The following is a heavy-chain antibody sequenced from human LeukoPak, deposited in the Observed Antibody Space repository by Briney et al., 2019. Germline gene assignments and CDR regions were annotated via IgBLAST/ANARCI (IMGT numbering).Heavy chain of an antibody. Sequence: ASVKVSCKASGYTFTSQGISWVRQAPGLGLEWMGWISTYNHNTNYAQKLQGRVTMTRDTSISTAYMELSGLRSDDTAVYYCAREVGDLKYYLDYWGQGTLVTVSS. J-gene: IGHJ4*02. D-gene: IGHD2-21*02. CDR3: AREVGDLKYYLDY. CDR2: ISTYNHNT. CDR1: GYTFTSQG. V-gene: IGHV1-18*01.